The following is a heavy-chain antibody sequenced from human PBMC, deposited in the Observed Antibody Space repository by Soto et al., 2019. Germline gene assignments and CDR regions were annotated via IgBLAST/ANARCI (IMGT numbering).Heavy chain of an antibody. J-gene: IGHJ6*02. CDR1: GGSFSSGDYY. D-gene: IGHD2-15*01. V-gene: IGHV4-30-4*01. CDR2: TYYSGST. Sequence: SETLSLTCTVSGGSFSSGDYYWSWIRQPPGKGLEWIGYTYYSGSTYYNPSLKSRVTISVDTSKNQFSLKLSSVTAADTAVYYCARAGRGYCSGGSCYSGLHGMDVWGQGTTVTVSS. CDR3: ARAGRGYCSGGSCYSGLHGMDV.